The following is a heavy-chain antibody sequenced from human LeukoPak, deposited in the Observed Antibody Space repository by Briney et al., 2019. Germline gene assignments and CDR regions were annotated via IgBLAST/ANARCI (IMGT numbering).Heavy chain of an antibody. J-gene: IGHJ5*02. D-gene: IGHD2-2*01. CDR3: ARDRPAAENWFDP. V-gene: IGHV1-46*01. CDR1: GYTFTSYY. CDR2: INPSGGST. Sequence: GASVTVSCTASGYTFTSYYMHWVRQAPGQGLEWMGIINPSGGSTSYAQKLQGRVTMTRDTSTSTVYMELSSLRSEDTAVYYCARDRPAAENWFDPWGQGTLVTVSS.